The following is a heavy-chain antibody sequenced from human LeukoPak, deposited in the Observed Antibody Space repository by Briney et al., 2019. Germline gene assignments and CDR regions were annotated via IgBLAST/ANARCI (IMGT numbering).Heavy chain of an antibody. V-gene: IGHV3-74*01. CDR3: ARRASYGDYSVY. CDR2: INSDGTST. D-gene: IGHD4-17*01. Sequence: GGSLRLSCAASGFTFSSYWMHWVRQAPGKGLVWVSRINSDGTSTSYADSVEGRFTISRDNAKNTLYLQMNSLRAEDTAVYYCARRASYGDYSVYWGQGTLVTVSS. J-gene: IGHJ4*02. CDR1: GFTFSSYW.